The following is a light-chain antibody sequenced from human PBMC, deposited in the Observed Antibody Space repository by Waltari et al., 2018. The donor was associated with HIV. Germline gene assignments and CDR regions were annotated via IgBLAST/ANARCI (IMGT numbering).Light chain of an antibody. Sequence: QSALTQPPSASGSPGQSVTIPCTGPSSHDGYYHYLSWYQQHPGKAPKLRIYEVNTRPSGVPDRFSGSKSGNTASLTVSGLQAEDEAEYYCSSYAATNTLVFGGGTKVTVL. CDR3: SSYAATNTLV. CDR2: EVN. CDR1: SSHDGYYHY. J-gene: IGLJ3*02. V-gene: IGLV2-8*01.